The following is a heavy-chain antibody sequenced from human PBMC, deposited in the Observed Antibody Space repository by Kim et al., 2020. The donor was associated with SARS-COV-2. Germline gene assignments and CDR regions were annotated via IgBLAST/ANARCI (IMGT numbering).Heavy chain of an antibody. CDR2: IKQDGSEK. CDR3: AREGESSWYYFDY. Sequence: GGSLRLSCAASGFTFSSYWMSWVRQAPGKGLEWVANIKQDGSEKYYVDSVKGRFTISRDNAKNSLYLQMNSLRAEDTAVYYCAREGESSWYYFDYWGQGTLVTVSS. J-gene: IGHJ4*02. D-gene: IGHD6-13*01. CDR1: GFTFSSYW. V-gene: IGHV3-7*01.